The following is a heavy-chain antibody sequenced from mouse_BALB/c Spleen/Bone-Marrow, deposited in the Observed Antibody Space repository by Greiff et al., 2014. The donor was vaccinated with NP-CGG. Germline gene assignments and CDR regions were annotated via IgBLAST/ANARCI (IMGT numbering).Heavy chain of an antibody. J-gene: IGHJ4*01. D-gene: IGHD2-3*01. Sequence: VQLQQSGAELVKPGASVKLSCRASGFNIKDTYMHWVKQRPEQGLEWIGRIDPANGNTKYDPKFQGKATITADTSSNTAYLQLSSLTSEDTAVYYCARWLLPYGLDYWGQGTSVTVSS. CDR1: GFNIKDTY. V-gene: IGHV14-3*02. CDR2: IDPANGNT. CDR3: ARWLLPYGLDY.